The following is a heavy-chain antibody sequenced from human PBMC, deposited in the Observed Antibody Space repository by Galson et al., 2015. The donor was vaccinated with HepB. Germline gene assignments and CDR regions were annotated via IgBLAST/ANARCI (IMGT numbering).Heavy chain of an antibody. CDR2: ISNDGTNK. CDR1: GSIFRNYA. CDR3: ARAYVTSSDDAFDI. Sequence: SLRISCAAYGSIFRNYAMHWVRQAPGKGLEWVALISNDGTNKNYADSVKGRFPISRDNSKNTWFLQMNSLRAEDAAVYYCARAYVTSSDDAFDIWGQGTMVTVSS. V-gene: IGHV3-30-3*01. J-gene: IGHJ3*02. D-gene: IGHD2-21*02.